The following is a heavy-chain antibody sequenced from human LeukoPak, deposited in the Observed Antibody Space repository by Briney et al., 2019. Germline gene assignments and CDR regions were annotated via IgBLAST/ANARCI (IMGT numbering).Heavy chain of an antibody. Sequence: PGGSLRLSCAASGFSFSSYEMNWVRQAPGKGLEWVSYIGGSGSTKFYADSVKGRFTISRDNAESSLHLQMDSLRAEDTAVYYCVREGSGSYSDSYCAYWGQGIPVTVSS. CDR3: VREGSGSYSDSYCAY. J-gene: IGHJ4*02. D-gene: IGHD1-26*01. V-gene: IGHV3-48*03. CDR2: IGGSGSTK. CDR1: GFSFSSYE.